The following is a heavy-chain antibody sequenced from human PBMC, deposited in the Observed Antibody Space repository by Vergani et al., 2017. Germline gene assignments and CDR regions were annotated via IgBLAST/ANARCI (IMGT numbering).Heavy chain of an antibody. CDR3: ARGWYYYYYGMDV. Sequence: QVQLVQSGAEVKKPGASVKVSCKASGYTFTGYYMHWVRQAPGQGLEWMGGIIPIFGTANYAQKFQGRVTITADESTSTAYMELSSLRSEDTAVYYCARGWYYYYYGMDVWGQGTTVTVSS. J-gene: IGHJ6*02. CDR2: IIPIFGTA. V-gene: IGHV1-69*01. CDR1: GYTFTGYY. D-gene: IGHD2-15*01.